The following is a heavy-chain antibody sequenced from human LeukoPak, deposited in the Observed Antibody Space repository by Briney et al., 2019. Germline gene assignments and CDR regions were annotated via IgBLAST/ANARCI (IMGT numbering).Heavy chain of an antibody. J-gene: IGHJ4*02. D-gene: IGHD6-19*01. Sequence: PGGSLRLSCAVSGFTFSSYGMHWVRQAPGKGLEWVAVISYDGTNKYYADSVKGRFTISRDNAKNTMDLQMNSLRTEDTAVYYCAKDWSHRSGCIYYFDYWGQGTLVTVSS. CDR3: AKDWSHRSGCIYYFDY. CDR1: GFTFSSYG. V-gene: IGHV3-30*18. CDR2: ISYDGTNK.